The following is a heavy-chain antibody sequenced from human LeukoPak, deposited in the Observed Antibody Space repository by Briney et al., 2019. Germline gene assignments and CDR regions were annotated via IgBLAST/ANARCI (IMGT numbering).Heavy chain of an antibody. CDR2: INHSGST. D-gene: IGHD4-17*01. CDR1: GGSFSGYY. V-gene: IGHV4-34*01. CDR3: AGYGDYVAGPY. J-gene: IGHJ4*02. Sequence: SETLSLTCAVYGGSFSGYYWSWIRQPPGKGLEWIGEINHSGSTNYNPSLKSRVTISVDTSKNQFSLKLSSVTDADTAVYYCAGYGDYVAGPYWGQGTLVTVSS.